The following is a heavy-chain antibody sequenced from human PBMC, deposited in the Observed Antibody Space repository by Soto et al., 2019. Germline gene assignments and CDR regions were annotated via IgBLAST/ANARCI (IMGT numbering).Heavy chain of an antibody. V-gene: IGHV3-15*01. CDR2: IKSKTDGGTT. J-gene: IGHJ4*02. CDR1: GFTFSNAW. Sequence: EVQLVESGGGLVKPGGSLRLSCAASGFTFSNAWMSWVRQAPGKGLEWVGRIKSKTDGGTTDYAAPVRGRFTISRDESKHTLYLQMNSLKTEDTAVYYCTTDFIPEKQWLVDRFDYWGQGTLVTVSS. CDR3: TTDFIPEKQWLVDRFDY. D-gene: IGHD6-19*01.